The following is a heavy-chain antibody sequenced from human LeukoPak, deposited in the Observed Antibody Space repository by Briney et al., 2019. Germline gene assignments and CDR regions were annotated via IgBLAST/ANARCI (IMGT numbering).Heavy chain of an antibody. Sequence: GGSLRLSCAASGFTVSNNYMSWVRQAPGKGLEWVSLIYSGGSTDYADSVKGRFTISRDSSKNTLYLQMNSLRAEDTAVYYCARGGDIVGTSRSAFDIWGQGTMVTVSS. CDR1: GFTVSNNY. V-gene: IGHV3-53*01. CDR3: ARGGDIVGTSRSAFDI. J-gene: IGHJ3*02. CDR2: IYSGGST. D-gene: IGHD1-26*01.